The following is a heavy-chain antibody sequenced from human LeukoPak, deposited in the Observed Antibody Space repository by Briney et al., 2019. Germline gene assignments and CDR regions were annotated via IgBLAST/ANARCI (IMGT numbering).Heavy chain of an antibody. D-gene: IGHD3-22*01. CDR1: GFTFSSYG. V-gene: IGHV3-30*03. Sequence: PGGSLRLSCAASGFTFSSYGMHWVRQAPGKGLEWVAVISYDGSNKYYADSVKGRFTISRDNSKNTLYLQMNSLRAEDTAVYYCALYYDSSGYETMNAFDIWGQGTMVTVSS. CDR3: ALYYDSSGYETMNAFDI. J-gene: IGHJ3*02. CDR2: ISYDGSNK.